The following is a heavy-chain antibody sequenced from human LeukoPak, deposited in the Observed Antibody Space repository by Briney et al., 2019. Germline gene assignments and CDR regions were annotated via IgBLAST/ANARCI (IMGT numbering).Heavy chain of an antibody. CDR1: GYTFSIYG. CDR2: ISGYNGNT. CDR3: ARGALDSSGYYLGAFEI. J-gene: IGHJ3*02. D-gene: IGHD3-22*01. Sequence: GASVKATFKSSGYTFSIYGITWVRQAPGQGLEWMGWISGYNGNTNYEKKLQGRVTMTTDTSTSTAYMELRSLRSDDTAVYYCARGALDSSGYYLGAFEIWGQGAMLTVSS. V-gene: IGHV1-18*01.